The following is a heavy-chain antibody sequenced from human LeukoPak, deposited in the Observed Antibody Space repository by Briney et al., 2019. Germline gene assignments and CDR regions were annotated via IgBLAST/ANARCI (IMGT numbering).Heavy chain of an antibody. D-gene: IGHD5-18*01. V-gene: IGHV3-30*18. Sequence: PGRSLRLSCAASGFTFSSYGMHWVRQAPGKGLEWVAVISYDGSNKYYADSVKGRFTISRDNSKNTLYLLMNSLRAEDTAVYYCAKDLAGYGYTSAGYWGQGTLVTVSS. CDR3: AKDLAGYGYTSAGY. J-gene: IGHJ4*02. CDR2: ISYDGSNK. CDR1: GFTFSSYG.